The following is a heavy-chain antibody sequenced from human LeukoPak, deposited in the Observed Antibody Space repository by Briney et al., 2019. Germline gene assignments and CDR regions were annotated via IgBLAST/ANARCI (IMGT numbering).Heavy chain of an antibody. CDR1: GASISSGDYY. Sequence: SQTLSLTCTVSGASISSGDYYWSWFRQPPGKALEWIGFIYHVGTTYYNPSLMGRVTISVDRSKNQFSLKLYSVTAADTAVYYCVRDIAYDNSGYSDYWGQGTLVTVSS. D-gene: IGHD3-22*01. CDR2: IYHVGTT. CDR3: VRDIAYDNSGYSDY. V-gene: IGHV4-30-2*01. J-gene: IGHJ4*02.